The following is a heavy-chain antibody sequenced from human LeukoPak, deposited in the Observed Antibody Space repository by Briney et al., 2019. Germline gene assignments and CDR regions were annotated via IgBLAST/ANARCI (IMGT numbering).Heavy chain of an antibody. J-gene: IGHJ4*02. Sequence: GRSLRLSCAASGFSFSDYNMHWVRQAPGKGLEWMAVISYNGINEYYADSVKGRFTISRDNSKNTLYLQMNSLRAEDTAVYYCAKDMFSFATPPDYWGQGTLVTVSS. V-gene: IGHV3-30*18. D-gene: IGHD2-15*01. CDR3: AKDMFSFATPPDY. CDR2: ISYNGINE. CDR1: GFSFSDYN.